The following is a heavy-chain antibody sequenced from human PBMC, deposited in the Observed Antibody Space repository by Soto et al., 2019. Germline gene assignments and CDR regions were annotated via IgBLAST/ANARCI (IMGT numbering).Heavy chain of an antibody. CDR3: ASRVAATATLDS. D-gene: IGHD2-15*01. J-gene: IGHJ4*02. CDR1: GGSISSSSHY. CDR2: IYYSGGA. Sequence: QLLESGPGLVKPSETLSLTFTVSGGSISSSSHYWGWIRQPPGKGLEYIGSIYYSGGAYSTPSLKSRVTISVDTSKNQFSLQLSSVTAADTAVYYCASRVAATATLDSWGQGSLVTVSS. V-gene: IGHV4-39*01.